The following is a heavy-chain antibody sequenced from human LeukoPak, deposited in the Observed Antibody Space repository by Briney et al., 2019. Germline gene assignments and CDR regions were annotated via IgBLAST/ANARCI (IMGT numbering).Heavy chain of an antibody. Sequence: SETLSLTCTVSGGSISSYYWSWIRQPPGKGLEWIGYIYYSGSTNYNPSLKSRVTISVDTSKNQFSLKLSSVTAADTAVYYCARDRGYYDSSGYSRAFDIWGQGTMVTVSS. J-gene: IGHJ3*02. CDR2: IYYSGST. V-gene: IGHV4-59*01. D-gene: IGHD3-22*01. CDR1: GGSISSYY. CDR3: ARDRGYYDSSGYSRAFDI.